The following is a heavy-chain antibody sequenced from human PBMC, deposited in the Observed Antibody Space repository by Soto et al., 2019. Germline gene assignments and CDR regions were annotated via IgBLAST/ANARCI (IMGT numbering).Heavy chain of an antibody. Sequence: SQXLSLTCAISGDSVYSNSAAWNWIRQSQSRGVEWLGRTYYRSKWYNDYAVSVKSRITINPDTSKNQFSLQLNSVTPEDTAVYYCARDSPSWRDAFDIWGQGTMVTVSS. CDR1: GDSVYSNSAA. D-gene: IGHD2-2*01. CDR3: ARDSPSWRDAFDI. CDR2: TYYRSKWYN. V-gene: IGHV6-1*01. J-gene: IGHJ3*02.